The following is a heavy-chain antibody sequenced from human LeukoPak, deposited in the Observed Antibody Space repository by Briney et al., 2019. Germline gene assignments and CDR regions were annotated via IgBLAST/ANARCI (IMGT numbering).Heavy chain of an antibody. Sequence: GGSLRLSCAVSGFTFSNYAMSWVRQAPGKGLEWVSGISGSSGPTYYADSVKGRFTISRDNSKNTVFLQMNSLRAEDTAIYYCARDEASWYFDLWGRGTLVTVSS. CDR3: ARDEASWYFDL. CDR2: ISGSSGPT. V-gene: IGHV3-23*01. J-gene: IGHJ2*01. CDR1: GFTFSNYA.